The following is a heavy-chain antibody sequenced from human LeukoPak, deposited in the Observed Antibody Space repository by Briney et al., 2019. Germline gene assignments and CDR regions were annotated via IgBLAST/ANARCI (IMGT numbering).Heavy chain of an antibody. Sequence: GGSLRLSCAASGFTFSSYNMNWVRQAPGKGLEWVSYISGSSTTIYYADSVKGRFTISRDNAKNSLYLQMNSLRAEDTAVYYCATEGAAVAPYGMDVWGQGTTVIVSS. V-gene: IGHV3-48*04. CDR2: ISGSSTTI. CDR3: ATEGAAVAPYGMDV. D-gene: IGHD6-19*01. CDR1: GFTFSSYN. J-gene: IGHJ6*02.